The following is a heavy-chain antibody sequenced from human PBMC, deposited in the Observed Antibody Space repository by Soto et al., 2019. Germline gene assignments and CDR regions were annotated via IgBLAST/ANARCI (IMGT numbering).Heavy chain of an antibody. J-gene: IGHJ4*02. CDR2: ILPYNGNT. CDR3: ARGDTNLDY. CDR1: GYTFTNYG. Sequence: QVQLIQSGPEVKKPGASVKVSCKASGYTFTNYGISWVRQAPGQGLEWMGWILPYNGNTNYAQKVQGRVTMTTDTSTRNAYMELRSPRSDDTAVYYCARGDTNLDYWGQGTLVTVSS. D-gene: IGHD5-18*01. V-gene: IGHV1-18*01.